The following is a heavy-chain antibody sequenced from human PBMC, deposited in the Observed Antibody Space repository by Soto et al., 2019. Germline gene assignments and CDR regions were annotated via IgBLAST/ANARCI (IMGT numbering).Heavy chain of an antibody. V-gene: IGHV1-69*11. D-gene: IGHD3-3*01. CDR2: INPSVGTT. Sequence: GDALASRSMWWVRHETGQGLEWMGIINPSVGTTNYAQKFQGRVTITADESTSTAYMELSSLRSEDTAVYYCARELYYDFWSGYVLYYSVTDVWGQRTTVPVS. J-gene: IGHJ6*02. CDR1: GDALASRS. CDR3: ARELYYDFWSGYVLYYSVTDV.